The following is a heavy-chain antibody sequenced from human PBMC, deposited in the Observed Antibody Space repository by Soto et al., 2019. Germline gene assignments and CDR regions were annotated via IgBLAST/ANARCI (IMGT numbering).Heavy chain of an antibody. Sequence: QVQLQESGPGLVKPSQTLSLTCTVSGGSISSGGYYWSWIRQHPGKGLEWIGYIYYSGSTYYNPSLKRRVTLSVDTSKNQCPLKLSSVTAADTAVYYCARDYYGSGTDYWGQGTLVTVSS. J-gene: IGHJ4*02. V-gene: IGHV4-31*03. CDR1: GGSISSGGYY. CDR2: IYYSGST. D-gene: IGHD3-10*01. CDR3: ARDYYGSGTDY.